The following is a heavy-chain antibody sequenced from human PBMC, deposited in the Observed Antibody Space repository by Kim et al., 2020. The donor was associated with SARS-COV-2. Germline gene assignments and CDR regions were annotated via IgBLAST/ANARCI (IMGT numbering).Heavy chain of an antibody. J-gene: IGHJ6*02. D-gene: IGHD1-20*01. CDR3: AKLSGTTSDYYYGMDV. V-gene: IGHV3-30*02. Sequence: SVKVRVTISRDNPKNTLYLQMNSLRAEDTAVYYCAKLSGTTSDYYYGMDVWGQGTTVTVSS.